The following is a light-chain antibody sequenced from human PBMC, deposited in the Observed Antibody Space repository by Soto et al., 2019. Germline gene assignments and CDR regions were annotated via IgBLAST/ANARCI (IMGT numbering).Light chain of an antibody. CDR2: KAS. Sequence: DIQLTQSPSTLSASIGDRVTITCRASQSISTWLAWYQQKPGTAPKLLIYKASTLEGGVPSRFSGRRSGTECTLTVSSLQPDDFATYYCQQYNDRFPYTCGQGTKLEIK. J-gene: IGKJ2*01. V-gene: IGKV1-5*03. CDR3: QQYNDRFPYT. CDR1: QSISTW.